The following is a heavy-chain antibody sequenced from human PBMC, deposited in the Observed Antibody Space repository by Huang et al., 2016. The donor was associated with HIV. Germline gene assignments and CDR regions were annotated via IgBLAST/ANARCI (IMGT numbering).Heavy chain of an antibody. CDR2: INSDGSST. CDR1: GFNISSYW. Sequence: EVQLVESGGGLVQPGGSLRLSCAASGFNISSYWMHWVGQAPGKGLVWVSGINSDGSSTIYADSVNGRLTISRDNAKNTLYLQMNSLRAEDTAVYYCARDPRIQSWLNFFDYWGQGTLVSVSS. V-gene: IGHV3-74*01. J-gene: IGHJ4*02. CDR3: ARDPRIQSWLNFFDY. D-gene: IGHD3-22*01.